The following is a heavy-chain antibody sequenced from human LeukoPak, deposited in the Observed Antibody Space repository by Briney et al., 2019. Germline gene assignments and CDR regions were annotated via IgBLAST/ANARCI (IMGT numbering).Heavy chain of an antibody. Sequence: VSVKVSCKASGYTFTGYYMHWVRQAPGQGLEWMGRINPNSGGTNYAQKFQGRVTMTRDTSISTAYMELSRLRSDDTAVYYCAREDGYLYYFDYWGQRTLVTVSS. CDR1: GYTFTGYY. CDR2: INPNSGGT. CDR3: AREDGYLYYFDY. J-gene: IGHJ4*02. V-gene: IGHV1-2*06. D-gene: IGHD3-22*01.